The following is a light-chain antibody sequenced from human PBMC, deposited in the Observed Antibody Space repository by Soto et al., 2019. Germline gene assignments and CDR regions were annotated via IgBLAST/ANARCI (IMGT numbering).Light chain of an antibody. CDR2: GAS. J-gene: IGKJ4*01. V-gene: IGKV3-15*01. CDR3: QQYSNWPLT. Sequence: EIVMTQSPATLSVSPGERATLSCRASQSVSSNLAWYQQKPGQAPRLLIYGASTRATTIPARFSGSGSGTEFTLTISSLQSADFAVYYCQQYSNWPLTFGGGTKVEIK. CDR1: QSVSSN.